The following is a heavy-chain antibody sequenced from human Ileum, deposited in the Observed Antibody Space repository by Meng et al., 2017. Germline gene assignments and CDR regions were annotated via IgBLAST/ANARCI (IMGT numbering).Heavy chain of an antibody. J-gene: IGHJ4*02. D-gene: IGHD4-23*01. V-gene: IGHV1-18*01. CDR1: GYIFTRYG. CDR3: ARDTVGTTLGDY. CDR2: ISAYSGNT. Sequence: QVQLVQSGAEVKKPGAPVKVSCKASGYIFTRYGIGWVRQAPGQWLEWMGWISAYSGNTKYAQKLQGRVTMTTDTSTSTAYMELRNLRSDDTAVYYCARDTVGTTLGDYWGQGTLVTVSS.